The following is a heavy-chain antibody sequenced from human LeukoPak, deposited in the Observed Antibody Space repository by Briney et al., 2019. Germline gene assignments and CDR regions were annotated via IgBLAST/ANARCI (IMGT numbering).Heavy chain of an antibody. CDR3: ARVGDYGDTDY. Sequence: SETLSLTCTVSGGSISTSNYYWGWIRQPPGKGLEWIGNIFYSGSTYYSPSLKSRVTISLDTSRNQFSLKLSSVTAADTAVYYCARVGDYGDTDYWGQGTLVTVSS. J-gene: IGHJ4*02. V-gene: IGHV4-39*07. D-gene: IGHD4-17*01. CDR1: GGSISTSNYY. CDR2: IFYSGST.